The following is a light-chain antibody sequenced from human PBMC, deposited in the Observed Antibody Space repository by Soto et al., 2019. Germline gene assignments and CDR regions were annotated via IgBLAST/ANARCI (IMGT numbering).Light chain of an antibody. J-gene: IGKJ1*01. CDR1: QSVNIY. CDR3: QQRIAWPRT. V-gene: IGKV3-11*01. Sequence: EIVLTQSPGTLSLSPGERATLSCRASQSVNIYLAWYQQKPGQAPRLLISETSNRATGIPARFSGSGSGTDFTLTISSLEPEDFAFYYCQQRIAWPRTFGQGTKVDIK. CDR2: ETS.